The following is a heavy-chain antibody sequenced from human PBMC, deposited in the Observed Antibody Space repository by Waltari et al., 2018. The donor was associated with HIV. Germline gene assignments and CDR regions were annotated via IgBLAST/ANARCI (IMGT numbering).Heavy chain of an antibody. CDR1: GFIVRNNY. Sequence: EAQLVETGGGLIQPGGSLRLSCAASGFIVRNNYMNWVRQPPGKGLEWVSVIYSGGSTNYADSVKGRFTISRDNSKNTLYLQMNNLRVEDTAVYYCARERHDLEPGWFDPWGQGTLVTVSS. CDR3: ARERHDLEPGWFDP. V-gene: IGHV3-53*02. D-gene: IGHD3-3*01. J-gene: IGHJ5*02. CDR2: IYSGGST.